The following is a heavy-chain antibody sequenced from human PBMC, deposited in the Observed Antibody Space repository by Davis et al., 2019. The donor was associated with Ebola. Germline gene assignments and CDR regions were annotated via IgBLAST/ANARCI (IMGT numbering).Heavy chain of an antibody. D-gene: IGHD5-24*01. J-gene: IGHJ4*02. CDR2: IWYDGSNK. Sequence: GESLKISCAASGFTFSSYGMHWVRQAPGKGLEWVAVIWYDGSNKYYADSVKGRFTISRDNSKNTLYLQMNSLRAEDTAVYYCAREKPKEMAYDYWGQGTLVTVSS. V-gene: IGHV3-33*01. CDR3: AREKPKEMAYDY. CDR1: GFTFSSYG.